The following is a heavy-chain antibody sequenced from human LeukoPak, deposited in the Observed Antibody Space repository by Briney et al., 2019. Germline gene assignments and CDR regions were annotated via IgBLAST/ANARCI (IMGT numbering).Heavy chain of an antibody. CDR2: IYYSGST. Sequence: SETLSFTCTVSSGSISSSSYYWGWIRQPPGKGLEWIGSIYYSGSTYYNPSLKSRVTISVDTSKNQFSLKLSSVTAADTAVYYCARVFYYYMDVWGKGTTVTVSS. CDR3: ARVFYYYMDV. J-gene: IGHJ6*03. CDR1: SGSISSSSYY. V-gene: IGHV4-39*07.